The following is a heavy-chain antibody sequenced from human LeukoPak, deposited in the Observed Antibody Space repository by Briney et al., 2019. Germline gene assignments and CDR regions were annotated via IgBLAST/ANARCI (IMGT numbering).Heavy chain of an antibody. V-gene: IGHV4-59*02. D-gene: IGHD3-22*01. CDR2: VYFSGST. J-gene: IGHJ1*01. Sequence: SETLSLTCAVSGGSVSSAYWSWIRQPPGKGLEWIGYVYFSGSTNYNPSLTSRVTISADASKNHFSLKLTSVTAADTAVYYCAYSIGYYDEWFQNWGQGTLVTVFS. CDR1: GGSVSSAY. CDR3: AYSIGYYDEWFQN.